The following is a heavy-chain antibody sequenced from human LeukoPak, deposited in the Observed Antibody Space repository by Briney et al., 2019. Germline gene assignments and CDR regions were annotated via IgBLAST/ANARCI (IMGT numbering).Heavy chain of an antibody. CDR3: ARSQGFDY. J-gene: IGHJ4*02. CDR2: ISYDGRNK. Sequence: PGGSLRLSCAASGFTFSSHAMHWVRQAPGKGLEWVAVISYDGRNKYHADSVTGRFTISRDNSKNTLYLQMNSLRAEDTAVYYCARSQGFDYWGQGTLVTVSS. V-gene: IGHV3-30-3*01. CDR1: GFTFSSHA.